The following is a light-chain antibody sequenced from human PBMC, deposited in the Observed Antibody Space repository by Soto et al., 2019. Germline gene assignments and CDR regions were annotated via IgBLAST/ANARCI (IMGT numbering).Light chain of an antibody. CDR1: GSNIGNNY. J-gene: IGLJ2*01. CDR3: ETWDSRLSTVL. CDR2: DNG. V-gene: IGLV1-51*01. Sequence: QSVLTQPPSVSAAPGQKVSISCSGNGSNIGNNYVSWYQQFPGTAPKLLIYDNGKRPSGIPDRFSGSKSGTSAALGITGLQTGDEADYYCETWDSRLSTVLFGGGTKVTVL.